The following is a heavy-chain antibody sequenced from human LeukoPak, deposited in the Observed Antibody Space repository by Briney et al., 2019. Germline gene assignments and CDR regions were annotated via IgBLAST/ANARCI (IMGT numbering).Heavy chain of an antibody. V-gene: IGHV4-39*07. CDR1: GGSISSSSYY. Sequence: SETLSLTCTVSGGSISSSSYYWGWIRQPPGKGLEWIGSIYYSGSTYYNPSLKSRVTISVDTSKNQFSLKLSSVTAADTAVYYCARGGTASASFDYWGQGTLVTVSS. D-gene: IGHD3-16*01. CDR2: IYYSGST. CDR3: ARGGTASASFDY. J-gene: IGHJ4*02.